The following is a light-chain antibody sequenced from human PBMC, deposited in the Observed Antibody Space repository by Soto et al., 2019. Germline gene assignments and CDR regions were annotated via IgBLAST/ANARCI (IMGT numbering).Light chain of an antibody. CDR3: QQYAGSPRT. J-gene: IGKJ1*01. Sequence: EIVLTQSPGTLSLYPGERATLSCRASQSISSNYLAWYQQTPGQAPRPLIYDASSRAAGIPDRFSGSGSGTDFTLTISRLEPEDFGVYYCQQYAGSPRTFGQGTKVDIK. CDR1: QSISSNY. CDR2: DAS. V-gene: IGKV3-20*01.